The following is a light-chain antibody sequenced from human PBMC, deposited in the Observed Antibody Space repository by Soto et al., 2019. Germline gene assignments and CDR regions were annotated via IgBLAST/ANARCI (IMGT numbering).Light chain of an antibody. CDR1: QSVTSSY. J-gene: IGKJ1*01. CDR2: GAS. Sequence: EIVLTQSRCGVSFSPVERATLSGRASQSVTSSYLAWYLQKPGQAPRLLIYGASSRATGIPDRFSGSGSGTDFTLTISRLEPEDFAMYYCQQYGSSSPTTFGQGTKVDIK. CDR3: QQYGSSSPTT. V-gene: IGKV3-20*01.